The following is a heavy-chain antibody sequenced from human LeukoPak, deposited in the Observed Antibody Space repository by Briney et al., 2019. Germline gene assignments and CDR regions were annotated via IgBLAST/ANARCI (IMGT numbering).Heavy chain of an antibody. Sequence: SETLSLTCAVYGGSFSGYYWSWIRHPPGKGLGWIGEINHSGSTNYNPSLKSRVTISVDTSKDQFSLKLRSVTAADTAVYYCAKQAPRDSSGYYLLQFGAFDIWGQGTMVTVSS. J-gene: IGHJ3*02. CDR1: GGSFSGYY. CDR2: INHSGST. V-gene: IGHV4-34*01. CDR3: AKQAPRDSSGYYLLQFGAFDI. D-gene: IGHD3-22*01.